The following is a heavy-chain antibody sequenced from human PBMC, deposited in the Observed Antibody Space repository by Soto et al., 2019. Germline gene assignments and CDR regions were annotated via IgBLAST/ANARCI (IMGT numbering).Heavy chain of an antibody. CDR1: GFPFSSYA. CDR2: ISGSGGRT. CDR3: AKGAYYSLFDI. D-gene: IGHD3-16*01. Sequence: GGSLRLSCVASGFPFSSYAMSWVRQTPGKGLEWVSGISGSGGRTYYADSVKGRFTISRDNSNNTLSLQMHILRVENTAVYFCAKGAYYSLFDIWGQGTMVTVAS. V-gene: IGHV3-23*01. J-gene: IGHJ3*02.